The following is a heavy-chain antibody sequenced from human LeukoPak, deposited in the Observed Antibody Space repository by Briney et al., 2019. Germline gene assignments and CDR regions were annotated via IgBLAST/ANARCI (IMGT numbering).Heavy chain of an antibody. CDR3: ARHLSSSDFCYFDY. CDR1: GGSISSYY. D-gene: IGHD3-3*01. V-gene: IGHV4-4*09. CDR2: IYTSGST. J-gene: IGHJ4*02. Sequence: SETLSLTCTVSGGSISSYYWSWIRQPPGKGLEWIGYIYTSGSTNYNPSLKSRVTISVDTSKNQFSLKLSSVTAADTAVYYCARHLSSSDFCYFDYWGRGTLVTVSS.